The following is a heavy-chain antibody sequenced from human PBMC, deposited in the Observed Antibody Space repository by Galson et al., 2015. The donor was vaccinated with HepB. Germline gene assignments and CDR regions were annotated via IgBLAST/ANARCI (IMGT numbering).Heavy chain of an antibody. CDR2: IYYSGST. V-gene: IGHV4-59*01. CDR3: ARGLGDFWSGYPHINYYYYYYMDV. D-gene: IGHD3-3*01. CDR1: GGSISSYY. Sequence: SETLSLTCTVSGGSISSYYWSWIRQPPGKGLEWIGYIYYSGSTNYNPSLKSRVTISVDTSKNQFSLKLSSVTAADTAVYYCARGLGDFWSGYPHINYYYYYYMDVWGKGTTVTVSS. J-gene: IGHJ6*03.